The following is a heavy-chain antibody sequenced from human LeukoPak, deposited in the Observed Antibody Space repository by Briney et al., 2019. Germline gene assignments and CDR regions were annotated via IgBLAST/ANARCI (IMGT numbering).Heavy chain of an antibody. CDR1: GYTFTSYD. V-gene: IGHV1-18*01. D-gene: IGHD6-13*01. CDR3: ARDRSSSSLYPYYFDY. Sequence: ASVKVSCKASGYTFTSYDISWVRQAPGQGLEWMGWISAYNGNTNYAQKLQGRVTMTTDTSTSTAYMELRSLRSEDTAVYYCARDRSSSSLYPYYFDYWGQGTLVTVSS. J-gene: IGHJ4*02. CDR2: ISAYNGNT.